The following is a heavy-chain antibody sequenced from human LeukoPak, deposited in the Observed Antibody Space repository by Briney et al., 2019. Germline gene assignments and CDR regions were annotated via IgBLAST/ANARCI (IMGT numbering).Heavy chain of an antibody. D-gene: IGHD5-18*01. CDR1: GLSFSSYG. CDR2: IWYDGNNK. V-gene: IGHV3-33*06. Sequence: GGSLRLAWAAAGLSFSSYGMHWVRQAPGKGLEWVAVIWYDGNNKDYADSVKGRFSISRDTSKNTLYLQMNSLRAEDTAVYYCAKGSYSYASVVYFDYWGQGTLVTVSS. J-gene: IGHJ4*02. CDR3: AKGSYSYASVVYFDY.